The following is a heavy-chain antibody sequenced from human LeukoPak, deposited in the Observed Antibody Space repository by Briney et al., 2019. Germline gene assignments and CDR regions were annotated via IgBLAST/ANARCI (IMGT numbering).Heavy chain of an antibody. CDR2: IYYSGST. Sequence: SETLSLTCTVSGGSIRSYYWSWIRQPPGKGLEWIGYIYYSGSTNYNPSLKSRVTISVDTSKNQFSLKLSSVTAADTAVYYCARHPRSPVDHWYFDLWGRGTLVTVSS. CDR3: ARHPRSPVDHWYFDL. V-gene: IGHV4-59*08. CDR1: GGSIRSYY. J-gene: IGHJ2*01. D-gene: IGHD6-6*01.